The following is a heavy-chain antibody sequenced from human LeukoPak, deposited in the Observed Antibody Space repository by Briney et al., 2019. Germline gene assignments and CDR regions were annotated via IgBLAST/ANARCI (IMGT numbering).Heavy chain of an antibody. J-gene: IGHJ3*02. V-gene: IGHV4-30-4*01. CDR1: GGSISSGDYY. D-gene: IGHD4-17*01. Sequence: PSETLSLTCTVSGGSISSGDYYWSWIRQPPGKGLEWIGYIYYSGSTYYNPSLKSRVTISVDTSKNQFSLKLSSVTAADTAVHYCARDRSYGEANAFDIWGQGTMVTVSS. CDR3: ARDRSYGEANAFDI. CDR2: IYYSGST.